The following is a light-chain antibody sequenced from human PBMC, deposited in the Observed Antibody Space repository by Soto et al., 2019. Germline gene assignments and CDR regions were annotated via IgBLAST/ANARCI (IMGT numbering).Light chain of an antibody. CDR1: QRISSH. CDR2: DAS. Sequence: EIVLTQSPVTLSLSIGERATLSCRASQRISSHLAWYQQKPGRAPRLLIYDASNRATGIPAKFSGSGSETDFTLTISSLEPEDFAVYYCQQRNTWPFTFGEGTKVEIK. CDR3: QQRNTWPFT. J-gene: IGKJ4*01. V-gene: IGKV3-11*01.